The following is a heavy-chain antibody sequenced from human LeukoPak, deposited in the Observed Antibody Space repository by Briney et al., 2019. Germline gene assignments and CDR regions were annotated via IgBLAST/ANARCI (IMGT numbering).Heavy chain of an antibody. CDR1: GGSISSFY. D-gene: IGHD4-17*01. V-gene: IGHV4-59*01. J-gene: IGHJ4*02. Sequence: PSETLSLTCTVSGGSISSFYWSWIRQPPGKGLEWIGYMYNRGNTNYNPSLKSRVTVSEDASQNQLSLQLRSVTAADTAVYYCAPTIRRDYGDTNLDYWGQGTLVTVAS. CDR2: MYNRGNT. CDR3: APTIRRDYGDTNLDY.